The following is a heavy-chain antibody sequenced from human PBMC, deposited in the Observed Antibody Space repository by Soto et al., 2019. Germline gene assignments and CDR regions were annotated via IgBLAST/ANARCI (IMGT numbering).Heavy chain of an antibody. CDR2: ISGSGGST. Sequence: EVQLLESGGGLVQRGGSLRLSCAASGFTFSSYAMSWVRQAPGKGLEWVSAISGSGGSTYYADSVKGRFTISRDNSKNTLYLQMNSLRAEDTAVYYCAKATWGYSYVYGYFDLWGRGTLVTVSS. CDR1: GFTFSSYA. J-gene: IGHJ2*01. V-gene: IGHV3-23*01. CDR3: AKATWGYSYVYGYFDL. D-gene: IGHD5-18*01.